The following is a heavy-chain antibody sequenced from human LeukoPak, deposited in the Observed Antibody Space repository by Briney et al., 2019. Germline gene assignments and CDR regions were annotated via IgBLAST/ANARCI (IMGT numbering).Heavy chain of an antibody. D-gene: IGHD2-2*01. Sequence: SVKVSCKASRGTFSSYAISWVRQAPGQGLEWMGGIIPIFGTANYAQKFQGRVTITADESTSTAYMELSSLRSEDTAVYYCARDARHRYCSSSSCYRGWLDPWGQGTPVTVSS. J-gene: IGHJ5*02. CDR1: RGTFSSYA. CDR2: IIPIFGTA. V-gene: IGHV1-69*13. CDR3: ARDARHRYCSSSSCYRGWLDP.